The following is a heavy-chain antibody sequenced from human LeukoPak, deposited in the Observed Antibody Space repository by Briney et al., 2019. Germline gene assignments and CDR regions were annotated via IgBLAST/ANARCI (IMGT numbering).Heavy chain of an antibody. D-gene: IGHD3-22*01. CDR2: IYTSGST. J-gene: IGHJ4*02. CDR1: GFSFGDDY. Sequence: GSLRLSCAVSGFSFGDDYMSWIRQPAGKGLEWIGRIYTSGSTNYNPSLKSRVTMSVDTSKNQFSLKLSSVTAADTAVYYCARDRRFYDSSGYYWGNYFDYWGQGTLVAASS. CDR3: ARDRRFYDSSGYYWGNYFDY. V-gene: IGHV4-4*07.